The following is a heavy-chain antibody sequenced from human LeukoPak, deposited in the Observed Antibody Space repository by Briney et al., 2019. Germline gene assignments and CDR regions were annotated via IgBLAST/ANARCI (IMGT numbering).Heavy chain of an antibody. Sequence: SETLSLTCTVSGGSISSYYWSWIRQPPGKGLEWIGYIYYSGSTNYNPSLKSRVTISVDTSKNQFSLKLSSVTAADTAVYYCAGSSWKFDAFDIWGQGTMVTVSS. J-gene: IGHJ3*02. D-gene: IGHD6-13*01. CDR3: AGSSWKFDAFDI. CDR1: GGSISSYY. CDR2: IYYSGST. V-gene: IGHV4-59*01.